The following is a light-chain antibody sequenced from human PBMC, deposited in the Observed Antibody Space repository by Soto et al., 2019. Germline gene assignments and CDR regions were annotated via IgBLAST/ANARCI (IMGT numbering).Light chain of an antibody. CDR3: QQRSNWPPT. CDR1: QSVGSD. J-gene: IGKJ5*01. V-gene: IGKV3-11*01. CDR2: DAS. Sequence: EIVMTQSPATLSVSPGARATLSCRASQSVGSDLAWYQQKPGQAPRLLIYDASNRATGIPARFSGSGSGTDFTLTISSLEPEDFAVYYCQQRSNWPPTFGQGTRLEIK.